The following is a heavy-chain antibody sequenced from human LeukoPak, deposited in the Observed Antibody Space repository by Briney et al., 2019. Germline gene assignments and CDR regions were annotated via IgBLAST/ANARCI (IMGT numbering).Heavy chain of an antibody. Sequence: GRSLRLSCAASGLTFSIYAMHWVRQAPGKGLEWVAVISYDGSNKYYTDSVKGRFTISRDNSKNSLFLQMNSLRAEDTALYYCARDPYHADYVDFYAMDVWGQGTTVTVSS. CDR1: GLTFSIYA. J-gene: IGHJ6*02. CDR3: ARDPYHADYVDFYAMDV. V-gene: IGHV3-30*04. CDR2: ISYDGSNK. D-gene: IGHD4-17*01.